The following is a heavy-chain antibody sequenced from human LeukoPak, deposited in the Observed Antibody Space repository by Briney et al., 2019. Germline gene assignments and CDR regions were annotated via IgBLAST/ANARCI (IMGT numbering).Heavy chain of an antibody. CDR1: GFTFSSYE. V-gene: IGHV3-48*03. D-gene: IGHD3-22*01. Sequence: GGSLRLSCAASGFTFSSYEMNWVRQAPGKGLEWVSYISSSGSTIYYADSVKGRFTISRDNAKNSLYLQMNSLRAEDTAVYYCARDDYYYDSSGYYSLDYWGQGTLVTVSS. CDR2: ISSSGSTI. CDR3: ARDDYYYDSSGYYSLDY. J-gene: IGHJ4*02.